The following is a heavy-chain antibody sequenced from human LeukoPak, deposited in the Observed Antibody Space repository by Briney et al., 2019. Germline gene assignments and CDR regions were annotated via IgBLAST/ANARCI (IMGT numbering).Heavy chain of an antibody. CDR2: IYSGGFT. CDR3: AKDGLYYDGSEHVYYFDS. J-gene: IGHJ4*02. D-gene: IGHD3-22*01. V-gene: IGHV3-53*01. CDR1: GFTVSSNY. Sequence: PGGSLRLSCAASGFTVSSNYMGWVRQAPGKGLEWVSVIYSGGFTSYADSVKGRFTISRDSSKNTLYLQMNSLRAEDTALYYCAKDGLYYDGSEHVYYFDSWGQGTLVTVSS.